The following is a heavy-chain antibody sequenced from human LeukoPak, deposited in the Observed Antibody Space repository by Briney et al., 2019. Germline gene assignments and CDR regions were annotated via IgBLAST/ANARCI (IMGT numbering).Heavy chain of an antibody. CDR3: ARDRFGSSWFDY. CDR1: GASITTFGYY. CDR2: IYYSGGT. Sequence: SQTLSLTCTVSGASITTFGYYWSWVRHLPGKGLECMGHIYYSGGTFYNPSLKSRLTISADTSQNQFSLKLSSVTAADTAVYYCARDRFGSSWFDYWGQGTLVTVSS. D-gene: IGHD6-13*01. V-gene: IGHV4-31*03. J-gene: IGHJ4*02.